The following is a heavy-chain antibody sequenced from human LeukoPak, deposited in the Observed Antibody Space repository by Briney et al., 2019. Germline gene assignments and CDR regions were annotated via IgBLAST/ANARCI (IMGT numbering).Heavy chain of an antibody. D-gene: IGHD1-1*01. CDR3: ARDIRTGQNFDY. Sequence: ASVTVSCKASGYTFTSHYMHWVRQAPGQGLEWMGIINPSGGSTSYAQKFQGRVTMTRDTSTSTVYMELSSLRSEDTAVYYCARDIRTGQNFDYWGQGTLVTVSS. V-gene: IGHV1-46*01. CDR1: GYTFTSHY. CDR2: INPSGGST. J-gene: IGHJ4*02.